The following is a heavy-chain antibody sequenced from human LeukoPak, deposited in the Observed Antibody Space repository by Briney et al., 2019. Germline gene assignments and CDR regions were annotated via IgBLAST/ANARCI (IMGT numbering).Heavy chain of an antibody. J-gene: IGHJ3*02. CDR3: ARRCSGGSCYSSPFDI. CDR2: IYYSGST. D-gene: IGHD2-15*01. V-gene: IGHV4-59*08. Sequence: PSETLSLTCTVSGGSISSYYWNWIRQPPGKGLEWIGYIYYSGSTNYNPSLKSRVTISVDTSKNHFSLKLSSVTAADTAVYYCARRCSGGSCYSSPFDIWGQGTMVTVS. CDR1: GGSISSYY.